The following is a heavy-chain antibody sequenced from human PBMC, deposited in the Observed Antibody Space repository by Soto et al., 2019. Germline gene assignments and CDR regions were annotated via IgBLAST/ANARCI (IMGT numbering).Heavy chain of an antibody. D-gene: IGHD1-7*01. CDR2: IYPSDSDT. CDR3: ARPPSGTTSFFDS. CDR1: GYSFTSNW. Sequence: EVQLVQSGPEVKKSGESLKISCKGSGYSFTSNWIGWVRQMSGKGLEWMGIIYPSDSDTRYSPSFQGQVTISADKSISTAYLQWSSLKASDTAMYYCARPPSGTTSFFDSWGQGTLVTVSS. J-gene: IGHJ4*02. V-gene: IGHV5-51*03.